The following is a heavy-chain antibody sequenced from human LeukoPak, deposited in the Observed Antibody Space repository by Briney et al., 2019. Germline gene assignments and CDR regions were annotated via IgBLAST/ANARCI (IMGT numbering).Heavy chain of an antibody. CDR3: AIDTYGILTGTTYYYYGMDV. CDR2: ISAYNGNT. V-gene: IGHV1-18*01. CDR1: GYTFTSYG. D-gene: IGHD1-7*01. J-gene: IGHJ6*02. Sequence: GASVKVSCKASGYTFTSYGISWVRQAPGQGLEWMGWISAYNGNTNYAQKLQGRVTMTTDTSTSTAYMELRSLRSDDTAVYYCAIDTYGILTGTTYYYYGMDVWGQGTTVTVSS.